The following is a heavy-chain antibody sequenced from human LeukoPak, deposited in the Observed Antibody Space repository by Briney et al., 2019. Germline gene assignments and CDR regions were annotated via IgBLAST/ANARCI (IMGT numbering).Heavy chain of an antibody. J-gene: IGHJ4*02. CDR2: INTDGNTR. V-gene: IGHV3-74*01. D-gene: IGHD3-22*01. CDR1: GFTFSTSW. CDR3: VRDMGYYDKV. Sequence: GGSLRLSCTTSGFTFSTSWMHWVRHAPGKGLVWVSRINTDGNTRDYADSVKGRFTISRDNAKNTLYLQMNSLRAEDTAVYYCVRDMGYYDKVWGQGTLVTVSP.